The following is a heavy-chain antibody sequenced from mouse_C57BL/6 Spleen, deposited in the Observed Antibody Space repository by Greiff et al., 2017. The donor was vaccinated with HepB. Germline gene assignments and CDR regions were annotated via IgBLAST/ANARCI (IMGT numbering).Heavy chain of an antibody. CDR1: GFSLTSYG. CDR2: IWSGGST. J-gene: IGHJ4*01. Sequence: VKLEESGPGLVQPSQSLSITCTVSGFSLTSYGVHWVRQSPGKGLEWLGVIWSGGSTDYNAAFISRLSISKDNSKSQVFFKMNSLQADDTAIYYCARKGDGSELGAMDYWGQGTSVTVSS. V-gene: IGHV2-2*01. CDR3: ARKGDGSELGAMDY. D-gene: IGHD1-1*01.